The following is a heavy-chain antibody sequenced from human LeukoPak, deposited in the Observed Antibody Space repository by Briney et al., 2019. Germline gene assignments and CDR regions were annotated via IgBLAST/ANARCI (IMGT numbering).Heavy chain of an antibody. Sequence: PGGSLRLSCAASGFSFSVYGMHWVRQAPGKGLEWVAVISYDGRSKDYGASVKGRFTISRDNSKNTLYLQMNSLRPDDTAVYYCAKDLYYYDSSGFLEYGMDVWGQGTTVTVSS. D-gene: IGHD3-22*01. CDR3: AKDLYYYDSSGFLEYGMDV. CDR1: GFSFSVYG. J-gene: IGHJ6*02. CDR2: ISYDGRSK. V-gene: IGHV3-30*18.